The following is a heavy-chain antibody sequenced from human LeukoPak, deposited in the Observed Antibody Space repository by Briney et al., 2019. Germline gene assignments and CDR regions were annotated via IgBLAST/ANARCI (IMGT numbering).Heavy chain of an antibody. CDR1: GGSISSGSYD. CDR3: ARAAYRSGSYPYDY. Sequence: SETLSLTCTVSGGSISSGSYDWSWIREPAWKGLEGIGRIYTSGSTNYNPSLKSRVTISVDTSKNQFSLKLSSVTAADTAVYYCARAAYRSGSYPYDYWGQGTLVTVSS. CDR2: IYTSGST. J-gene: IGHJ4*02. V-gene: IGHV4-61*02. D-gene: IGHD3-10*01.